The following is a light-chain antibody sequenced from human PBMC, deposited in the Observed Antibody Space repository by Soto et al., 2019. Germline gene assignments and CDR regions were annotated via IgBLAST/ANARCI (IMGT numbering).Light chain of an antibody. V-gene: IGKV2-28*01. CDR1: QSLLHSNGYNY. CDR3: MQALQSPYT. J-gene: IGKJ2*01. Sequence: DIVMTQSPLSLPVTPGEPASISCRSSQSLLHSNGYNYFDWYLQKPGQSPQLPIYLASNRAFGVPDRFSGSGSGTDFTLRISRVEAEDVGVYYCMQALQSPYTFGQGTKVDIK. CDR2: LAS.